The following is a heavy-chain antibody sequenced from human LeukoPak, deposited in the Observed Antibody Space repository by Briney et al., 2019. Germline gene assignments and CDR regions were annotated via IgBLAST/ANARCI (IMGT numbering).Heavy chain of an antibody. D-gene: IGHD3-10*01. Sequence: TSETLSLTCAVYGGSFSGYYWSWIRQPPGKGLEWVGEINHSGSTNYNPSLKSRVTISVDTSKNQFSLKLSSVTAADPAVYYCARGPLWFGEFQLRFDYWGQGTLVTVSS. V-gene: IGHV4-34*01. CDR1: GGSFSGYY. CDR3: ARGPLWFGEFQLRFDY. J-gene: IGHJ4*02. CDR2: INHSGST.